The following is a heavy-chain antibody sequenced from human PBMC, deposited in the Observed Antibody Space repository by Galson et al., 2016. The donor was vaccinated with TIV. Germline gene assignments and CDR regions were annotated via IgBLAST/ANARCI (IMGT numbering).Heavy chain of an antibody. J-gene: IGHJ2*01. V-gene: IGHV1-2*02. Sequence: SVKVSCKASGYIFNNYYLHWVRQAPGQGLEWMGWINPDSGVTNYAQRFQGRVTMTGDTSISTAYMELSRLRSDDTAVYYCARVVRRLLVGSDYWYFDFWGRGTLGTVSS. CDR2: INPDSGVT. CDR1: GYIFNNYY. CDR3: ARVVRRLLVGSDYWYFDF. D-gene: IGHD3-10*01.